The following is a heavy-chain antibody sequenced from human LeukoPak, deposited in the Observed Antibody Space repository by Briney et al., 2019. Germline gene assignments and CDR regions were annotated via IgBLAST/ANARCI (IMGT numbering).Heavy chain of an antibody. J-gene: IGHJ6*02. D-gene: IGHD3-10*01. V-gene: IGHV1-69*10. CDR3: ARALPLPITVVRGEFYYYGMDV. CDR1: GGSFNNYA. Sequence: SVKVSCKASGGSFNNYAINWVRQAPGQGLEYMGGIIPMLGKANHAQKFQGRLTITADESTSAAYMELSSLRSEDTAVYYRARALPLPITVVRGEFYYYGMDVWGQGTTVTVSS. CDR2: IIPMLGKA.